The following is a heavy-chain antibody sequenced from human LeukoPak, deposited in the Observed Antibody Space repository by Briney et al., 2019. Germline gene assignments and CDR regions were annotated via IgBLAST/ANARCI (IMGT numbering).Heavy chain of an antibody. V-gene: IGHV3-23*01. CDR2: ISGSGGST. CDR1: GFAFSSYG. Sequence: PGGSLRLSCAASGFAFSSYGMSWVRQAPGKGLEWVSAISGSGGSTYYADSVKGRFTISRDNSKNTLYLQMNSLRAEDTAVYYCAKLDTAMVTLDYWGQGTLVTVSS. J-gene: IGHJ4*02. CDR3: AKLDTAMVTLDY. D-gene: IGHD5-18*01.